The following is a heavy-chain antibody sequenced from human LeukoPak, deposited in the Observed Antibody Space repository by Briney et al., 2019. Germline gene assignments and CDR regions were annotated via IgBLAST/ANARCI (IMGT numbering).Heavy chain of an antibody. V-gene: IGHV3-43*01. J-gene: IGHJ6*03. CDR1: GFTFDDYT. CDR2: ISWDIGST. D-gene: IGHD2/OR15-2a*01. CDR3: AKSASRLVSDYHYYMDV. Sequence: AGGSLRLSCAASGFTFDDYTMHWVRQAPGKGLEWVSLISWDIGSTYYADSVKGRFTISRDNSKNSLYLQMNSLRTEDTALYYCAKSASRLVSDYHYYMDVWGKGTTVTISS.